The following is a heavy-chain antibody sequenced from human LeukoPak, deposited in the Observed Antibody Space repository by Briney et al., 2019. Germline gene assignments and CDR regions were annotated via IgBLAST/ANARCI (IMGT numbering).Heavy chain of an antibody. CDR3: ARGDFGETNTAFDV. V-gene: IGHV1-8*03. CDR2: ISPNSATT. CDR1: GYTFTDYD. Sequence: GASVKVSCKTSGYTFTDYDVHWVRQAPGQGLEWMGWISPNSATTNYAQRLQGRVTFTRDTSLSVAYMELSSLTSEDAAVYFCARGDFGETNTAFDVWGQGTLVAASS. D-gene: IGHD4-17*01. J-gene: IGHJ3*01.